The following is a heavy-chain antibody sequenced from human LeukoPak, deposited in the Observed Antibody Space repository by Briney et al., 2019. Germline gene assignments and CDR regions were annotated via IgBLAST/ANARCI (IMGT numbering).Heavy chain of an antibody. Sequence: GSLRLSCAASGFTFSSYWMSWIRQPPGKGLEWIGEINHSGSTNYNPSLKSRVTISVDTSKNQFSLKLSSVTAADTAVYYCARRHDYGDYVRRKAFDIWGQGTMVTVSS. D-gene: IGHD4-17*01. CDR3: ARRHDYGDYVRRKAFDI. V-gene: IGHV4-34*01. CDR1: GFTFSSYW. CDR2: INHSGST. J-gene: IGHJ3*02.